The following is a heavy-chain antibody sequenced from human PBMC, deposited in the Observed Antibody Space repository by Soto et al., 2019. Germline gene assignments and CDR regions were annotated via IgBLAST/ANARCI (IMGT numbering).Heavy chain of an antibody. Sequence: ASVKVSCEASGYTFTSYAMHWVRQAPGQRLEWMGWINAGNGNTKYSQKFQGRVTITRDTSASTAYMELSSLRSEDTAVYYCARSGDSSSWDPYYGMDVWGQGTTVTVSS. CDR3: ARSGDSSSWDPYYGMDV. V-gene: IGHV1-3*01. J-gene: IGHJ6*02. D-gene: IGHD6-13*01. CDR2: INAGNGNT. CDR1: GYTFTSYA.